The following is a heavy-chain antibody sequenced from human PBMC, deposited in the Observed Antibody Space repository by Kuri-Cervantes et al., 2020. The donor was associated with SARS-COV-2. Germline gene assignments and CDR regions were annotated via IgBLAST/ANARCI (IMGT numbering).Heavy chain of an antibody. CDR2: IIPLFGTT. Sequence: SVKVSCKASGGTFSSYAVTWVRQAPGRGFEWMGRIIPLFGTTIYAEKLQGRVTMTTDTSTSTAYMELRSLRSDDTAVYYCARLSIAAAVFDYWGQGTLVTVSS. D-gene: IGHD6-13*01. CDR3: ARLSIAAAVFDY. J-gene: IGHJ4*02. V-gene: IGHV1-69*05. CDR1: GGTFSSYA.